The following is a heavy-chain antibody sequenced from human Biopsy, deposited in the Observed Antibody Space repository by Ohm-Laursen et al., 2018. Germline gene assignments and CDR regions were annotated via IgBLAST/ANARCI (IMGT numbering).Heavy chain of an antibody. CDR1: GGTFSSSA. D-gene: IGHD1/OR15-1a*01. J-gene: IGHJ5*02. CDR3: ARGGGYNWNNGWFDP. CDR2: IIGIFRTA. Sequence: SVKVSCKASGGTFSSSAITWVRQAPGQGLEWMGGIIGIFRTAHYAQKFQGRVTITADEFMSTAYMELSSLRSEDTLVYYCARGGGYNWNNGWFDPWGQGTLVTVSS. V-gene: IGHV1-69*01.